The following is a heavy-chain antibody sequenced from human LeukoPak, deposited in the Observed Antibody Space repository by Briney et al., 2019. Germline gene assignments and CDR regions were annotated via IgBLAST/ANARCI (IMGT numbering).Heavy chain of an antibody. CDR1: GFPFINGW. J-gene: IGHJ4*01. CDR2: ITSSSGTI. V-gene: IGHV3-48*02. D-gene: IGHD1-14*01. Sequence: AGGSLRLSCAASGFPFINGWMSWVRQAPGKGLEWLSYITSSSGTIYYADSVKGRFTVSRDNAKNSLYLQMNSLRDEDTAVYYCARDRTTLIDYWGQGIQVTVSS. CDR3: ARDRTTLIDY.